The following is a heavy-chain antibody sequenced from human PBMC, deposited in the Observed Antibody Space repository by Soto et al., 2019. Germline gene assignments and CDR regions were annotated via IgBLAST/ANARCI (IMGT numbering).Heavy chain of an antibody. J-gene: IGHJ5*02. CDR1: GGSISSSSYY. CDR2: IYYSGST. D-gene: IGHD3-10*01. CDR3: ARGTYYYGSGKAWFDP. Sequence: SETLSLTCTVSGGSISSSSYYWGWIRQPPGKGLEWIGSIYYSGSTNYNPSLKSRVTISVDTSKNQFSLKLSSVTAADTAVYYCARGTYYYGSGKAWFDPWGQGALVTVSS. V-gene: IGHV4-39*07.